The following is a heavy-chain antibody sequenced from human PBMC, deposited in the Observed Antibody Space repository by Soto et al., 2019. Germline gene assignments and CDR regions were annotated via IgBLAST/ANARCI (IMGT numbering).Heavy chain of an antibody. J-gene: IGHJ6*02. CDR2: ISGSGGST. CDR1: GFTFSSYA. CDR3: AKDGDSSGWSLYYYYGMDV. Sequence: EVQLLESGGGLVQPGGSLRLSCAASGFTFSSYAMSWVRQAPGKGLEWVSAISGSGGSTYYADSVKGRFTISRDNSKNTLYLQMNSLRAEDTAVYYCAKDGDSSGWSLYYYYGMDVCGQGTTVTVSS. V-gene: IGHV3-23*01. D-gene: IGHD6-19*01.